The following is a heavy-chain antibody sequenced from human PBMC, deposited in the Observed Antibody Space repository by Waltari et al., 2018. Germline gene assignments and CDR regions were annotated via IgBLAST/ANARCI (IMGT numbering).Heavy chain of an antibody. CDR1: GFSMTRSY. J-gene: IGHJ6*02. Sequence: QLQESGPGLVKPSETLSLTCSVSGFSMTRSYWAWIRQPPGNGLEWFGSVFHTGSPSYNPSLKSRVTISVDSSKNQFTLRLTAVTAADTAVYYCAGEKARYGFDVWGQGTTVTVSS. CDR2: VFHTGSP. CDR3: AGEKARYGFDV. V-gene: IGHV4-38-2*02.